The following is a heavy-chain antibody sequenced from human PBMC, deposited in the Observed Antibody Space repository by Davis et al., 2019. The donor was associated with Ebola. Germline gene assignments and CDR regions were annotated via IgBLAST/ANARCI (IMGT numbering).Heavy chain of an antibody. J-gene: IGHJ6*02. V-gene: IGHV5-51*01. CDR1: GYSFTSYW. D-gene: IGHD5-18*01. CDR3: ARQGIDTSMVDYHYYAMDV. CDR2: IFPRDSDT. Sequence: GESLKTPCKGSGYSFTSYWIGWVRQLPGKGLEWMGIIFPRDSDTRYSPSFQGQVTISVDKSISTAYLQWSSLKASDTAMYFCARQGIDTSMVDYHYYAMDVWGQGTTVTVSS.